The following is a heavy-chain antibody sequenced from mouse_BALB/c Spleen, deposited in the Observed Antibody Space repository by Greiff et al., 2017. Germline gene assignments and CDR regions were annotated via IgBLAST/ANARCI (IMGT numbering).Heavy chain of an antibody. CDR3: ARGGYYGSRYYFDY. V-gene: IGHV14-3*02. Sequence: DVHLVESGAELVKPGASVKLSCTASGFNIKDTYMHWVKQRPEQGLEWIGRIDPANGNTKYDPKYQGKATITADTSSNTAYLQLSSLTSEDTAVYYCARGGYYGSRYYFDYWGQGTTLTVSS. CDR2: IDPANGNT. CDR1: GFNIKDTY. J-gene: IGHJ2*01. D-gene: IGHD1-1*01.